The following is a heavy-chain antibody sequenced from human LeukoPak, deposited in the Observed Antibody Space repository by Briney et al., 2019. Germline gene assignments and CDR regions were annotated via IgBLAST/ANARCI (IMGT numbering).Heavy chain of an antibody. D-gene: IGHD3-16*01. CDR3: ARLGGTTPGTDY. J-gene: IGHJ4*02. CDR1: GRSISSSSYY. V-gene: IGHV4-39*07. CDR2: IYYSGST. Sequence: PSETLSLPCTLSGRSISSSSYYWGWIRQPPGKGLEWIGSIYYSGSTYYNPSLKSRVTISVDTSKNQFSLNLISVTAADTAVYYCARLGGTTPGTDYWGQGTLVTVSS.